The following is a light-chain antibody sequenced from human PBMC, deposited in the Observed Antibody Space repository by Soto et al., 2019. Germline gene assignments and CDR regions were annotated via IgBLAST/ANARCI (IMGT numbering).Light chain of an antibody. CDR1: QSVSSN. CDR2: GAS. Sequence: EIVMTQSPATLSVSPGERATLSCRASQSVSSNLAWYQQKPGQAPRLLIYGASTRAIDIPARFSGSGSGTEFTLTISSLQSEDCAVYYCQQYNKWPRTFGQGTKVEIK. V-gene: IGKV3-15*01. J-gene: IGKJ1*01. CDR3: QQYNKWPRT.